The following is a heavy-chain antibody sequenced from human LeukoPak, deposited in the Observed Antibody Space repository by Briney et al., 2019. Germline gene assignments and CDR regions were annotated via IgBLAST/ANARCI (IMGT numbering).Heavy chain of an antibody. CDR2: IIPISGTA. CDR1: GGTFSSYA. CDR3: AREQMATIPYFDY. D-gene: IGHD5-24*01. J-gene: IGHJ4*02. Sequence: SVKVSCKASGGTFSSYAISWVRQAPGQGLEWMGGIIPISGTANYAQKFQGRVTITADESTSTAYMELSSLRSEDTAVYYCAREQMATIPYFDYWGQGTLVTVSS. V-gene: IGHV1-69*13.